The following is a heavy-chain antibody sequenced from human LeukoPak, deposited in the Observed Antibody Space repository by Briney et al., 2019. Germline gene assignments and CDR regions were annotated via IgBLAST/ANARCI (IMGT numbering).Heavy chain of an antibody. V-gene: IGHV3-7*01. J-gene: IGHJ4*02. CDR2: IKQDGSEK. CDR1: GFTFSSYW. Sequence: GGSLRLSCAASGFTFSSYWMSWVRQAPGKWLEWVANIKQDGSEKYYVDSVKGRFTISRDKAKNSLYLQMNSLRAEDTAVYYCARDRPFEVPMDYWGQGTLVTVSS. CDR3: ARDRPFEVPMDY.